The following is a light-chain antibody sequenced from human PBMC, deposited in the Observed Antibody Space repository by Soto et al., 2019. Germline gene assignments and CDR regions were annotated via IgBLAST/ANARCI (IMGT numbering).Light chain of an antibody. CDR3: QQFNSSPFT. V-gene: IGKV3-20*01. CDR1: QSVSSSY. J-gene: IGKJ4*01. Sequence: EIVLTQSPGTLSLSPGERATLSCRSSQSVSSSYLAWYQQKPDQAPRLLIYDVSGRATGIPDRFSGSGSGTDFTLTISRLEPEDFATYYCQQFNSSPFTFGGGTKVEI. CDR2: DVS.